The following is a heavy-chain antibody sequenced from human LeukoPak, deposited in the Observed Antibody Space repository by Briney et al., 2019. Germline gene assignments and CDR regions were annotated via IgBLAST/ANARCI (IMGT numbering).Heavy chain of an antibody. V-gene: IGHV4-31*03. CDR1: GGSISSGDYY. CDR2: IFYSGST. CDR3: ARGSTLIRGFDY. J-gene: IGHJ4*02. Sequence: PSETLSLTCTVSGGSISSGDYYWNWIRQHPEKSLEWIGYIFYSGSTYYNPSLKSRVTISVDTSKNQFSLKLSSVTAADTAVYYCARGSTLIRGFDYWGQGTLVSVSS. D-gene: IGHD3-10*01.